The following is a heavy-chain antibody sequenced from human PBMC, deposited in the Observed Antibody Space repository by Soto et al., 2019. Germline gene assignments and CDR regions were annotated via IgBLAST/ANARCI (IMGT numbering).Heavy chain of an antibody. CDR1: GFTFSSYV. V-gene: IGHV3-33*01. D-gene: IGHD3-22*01. CDR3: ARDLEGSRAQWLLLPYYYYGMDV. Sequence: PGGSLXLSWAASGFTFSSYVMHWVRQAPGKGLEWVAVIWYDGSNKYYADSVKGRFTISRDNSKNTLYLQMNSLRAEDTAVYYCARDLEGSRAQWLLLPYYYYGMDVWGQGTTVTVSS. CDR2: IWYDGSNK. J-gene: IGHJ6*02.